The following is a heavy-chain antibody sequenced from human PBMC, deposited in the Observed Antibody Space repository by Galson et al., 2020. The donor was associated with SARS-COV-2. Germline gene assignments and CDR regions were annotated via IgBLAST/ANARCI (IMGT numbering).Heavy chain of an antibody. D-gene: IGHD4-17*01. Sequence: GESLKISCAASGFTFSSYAMNWVRQVPGKGLEWVSKIRSDGTVTAYADSVKGRFTISRDNTKNLLYLQMDSLRAEDTAMYYSARDWGQRFGSNNWYTVGFDSWGQGTLLTVYS. J-gene: IGHJ4*02. V-gene: IGHV3-48*04. CDR1: GFTFSSYA. CDR3: ARDWGQRFGSNNWYTVGFDS. CDR2: IRSDGTVT.